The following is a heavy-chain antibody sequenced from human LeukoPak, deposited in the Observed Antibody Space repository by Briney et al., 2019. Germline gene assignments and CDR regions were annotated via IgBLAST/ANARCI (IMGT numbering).Heavy chain of an antibody. J-gene: IGHJ6*04. D-gene: IGHD3-10*01. CDR3: ARDSLDVVRGVIRRAYYYYGMDV. Sequence: AGGSLRLSCAASAFTVSSNYMSWVRQAQGKGLEWVSVIYSGGTTYYADSVKGRFTISRDNAKNTLYLKMNSLRGEDTAVYYCARDSLDVVRGVIRRAYYYYGMDVWGKGTTVTVSS. CDR2: IYSGGTT. CDR1: AFTVSSNY. V-gene: IGHV3-53*01.